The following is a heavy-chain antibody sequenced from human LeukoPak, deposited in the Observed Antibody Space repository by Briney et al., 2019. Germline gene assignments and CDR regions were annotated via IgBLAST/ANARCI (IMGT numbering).Heavy chain of an antibody. CDR2: IYHSGST. J-gene: IGHJ3*02. CDR3: ARASITMVRGDGAFDI. Sequence: SETLSLTCAVSGGSISSGGYSWSWIRQPPGKGLEWIGYIYHSGSTYYNPSLKSRVTISVDRSKNQLSLKLSSVTAADTAVYYCARASITMVRGDGAFDIWGQGTMVTVSS. V-gene: IGHV4-30-2*01. D-gene: IGHD3-10*01. CDR1: GGSISSGGYS.